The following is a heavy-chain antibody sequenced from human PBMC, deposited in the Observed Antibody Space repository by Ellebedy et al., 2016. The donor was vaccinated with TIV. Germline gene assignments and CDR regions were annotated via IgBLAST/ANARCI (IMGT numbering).Heavy chain of an antibody. D-gene: IGHD3-10*01. J-gene: IGHJ4*02. CDR1: GGSISSGGYY. CDR2: IYYSGST. V-gene: IGHV4-31*03. Sequence: MPSETLSLTCTVSGGSISSGGYYWSWIHQHPGKGLEWIGYIYYSGSTYYNPSLKSRVTISVDTSKNQFSLKLSSVTAADTAVYYCARSPSEGFYYFDYWGQGTLVTVSS. CDR3: ARSPSEGFYYFDY.